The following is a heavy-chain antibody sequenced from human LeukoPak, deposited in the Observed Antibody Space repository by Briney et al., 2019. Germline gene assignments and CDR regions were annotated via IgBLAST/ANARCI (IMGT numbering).Heavy chain of an antibody. Sequence: ASVKVSCKASGYTFTNYGISWVRQAPGQGLEWMGGIIPIFGTANYAQKFQGRVTITADESTSTAYMELSSLRSEDTAVYYCAREGYCSSTSCLYYYYGMDVWGQGTTVTVSS. CDR2: IIPIFGTA. CDR1: GYTFTNYG. V-gene: IGHV1-69*13. CDR3: AREGYCSSTSCLYYYYGMDV. D-gene: IGHD2-2*01. J-gene: IGHJ6*02.